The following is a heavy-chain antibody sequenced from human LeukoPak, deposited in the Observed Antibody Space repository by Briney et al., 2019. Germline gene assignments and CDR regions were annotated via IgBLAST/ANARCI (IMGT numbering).Heavy chain of an antibody. J-gene: IGHJ6*03. Sequence: SVKVSCEASGGTFSSYAISWVRQAPGQGLEWMGGIIPIFGTANYAQKFQGRVTITTDESTSTAYMELSSLRSEDTAVYYCARGLAAAGIDEARYYYYYMDVWGKGTTVTVSS. CDR1: GGTFSSYA. D-gene: IGHD6-13*01. CDR3: ARGLAAAGIDEARYYYYYMDV. CDR2: IIPIFGTA. V-gene: IGHV1-69*05.